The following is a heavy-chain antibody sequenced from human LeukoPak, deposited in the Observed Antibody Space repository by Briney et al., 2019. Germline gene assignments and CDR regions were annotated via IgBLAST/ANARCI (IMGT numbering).Heavy chain of an antibody. CDR1: GYTFTGYG. J-gene: IGHJ2*01. CDR3: ARDRGGSGWYWYFDL. Sequence: GASVKVSCKASGYTFTGYGISWVRQAPGQGLEWMGWISAYNGNTNYAQKLQGRVTMTTDISTSTAYMELRSLRSDDTAVYYCARDRGGSGWYWYFDLWGRGTLVTVSS. CDR2: ISAYNGNT. D-gene: IGHD6-19*01. V-gene: IGHV1-18*01.